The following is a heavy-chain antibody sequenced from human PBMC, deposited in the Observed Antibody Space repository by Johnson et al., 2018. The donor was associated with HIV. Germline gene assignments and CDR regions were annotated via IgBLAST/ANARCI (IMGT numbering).Heavy chain of an antibody. J-gene: IGHJ3*02. Sequence: QVQLVESGGGVVQPGRSMRLSCAASGLNFSDYSMHWVHQAPGKGLEWVAIISFDGGTKYNADSVKGRFTISRDNSNNTLYLQMNSLRVEDTAVYLCARGRISMKVVDLRGGGFDIWGQGTKVTVSS. CDR2: ISFDGGTK. CDR3: ARGRISMKVVDLRGGGFDI. CDR1: GLNFSDYS. V-gene: IGHV3-30*04. D-gene: IGHD3-22*01.